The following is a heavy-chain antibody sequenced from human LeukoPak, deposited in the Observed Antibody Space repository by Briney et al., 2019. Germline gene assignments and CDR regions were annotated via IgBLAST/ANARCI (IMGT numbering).Heavy chain of an antibody. CDR1: GFTFSTYW. J-gene: IGHJ4*02. CDR3: AVSGDGHNYFDY. D-gene: IGHD5-24*01. Sequence: GGSLRLSCAASGFTFSTYWMTWVRQAPGKGPEWVANIKEDGSATYYVDSVKGRFTISRDNAKSTLYLQMNSLRAEDTAVYYCAVSGDGHNYFDYWGQGTLVTVSS. V-gene: IGHV3-7*02. CDR2: IKEDGSAT.